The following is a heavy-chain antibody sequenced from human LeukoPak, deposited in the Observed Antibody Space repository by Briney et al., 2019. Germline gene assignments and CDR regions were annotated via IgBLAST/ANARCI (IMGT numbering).Heavy chain of an antibody. V-gene: IGHV3-21*01. CDR1: GFTFSSYS. CDR2: ISSSSSYI. D-gene: IGHD6-13*01. CDR3: ARDSIAAAGGDAFDI. Sequence: GGSLRLSCAASGFTFSSYSMNWVRQAPGKGLEGVSSISSSSSYIYYADSVKGRFTISRDNAKNSLYLQMNSLRAEDTAVYYCARDSIAAAGGDAFDIWGQGTMVTVSS. J-gene: IGHJ3*02.